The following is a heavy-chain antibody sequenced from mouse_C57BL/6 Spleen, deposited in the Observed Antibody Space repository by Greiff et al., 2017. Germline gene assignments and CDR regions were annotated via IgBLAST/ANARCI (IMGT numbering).Heavy chain of an antibody. D-gene: IGHD2-4*01. V-gene: IGHV1-54*01. CDR2: INPGSGGT. CDR1: GYAFTNYL. CDR3: ARWGDYEDWTQYFDV. J-gene: IGHJ1*03. Sequence: VKLQESGAELVRPGTSVKVSCKASGYAFTNYLIAWVKQRPGQGLEWIGVINPGSGGTKYNEKFKGKATLTADKSSSTAYMQLSSLTSEDSAVYFGARWGDYEDWTQYFDVWGTGTTVTVSS.